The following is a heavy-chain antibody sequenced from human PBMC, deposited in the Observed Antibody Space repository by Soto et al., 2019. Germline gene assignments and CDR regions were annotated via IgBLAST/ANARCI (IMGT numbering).Heavy chain of an antibody. D-gene: IGHD4-17*01. CDR1: GFTFSNAW. J-gene: IGHJ4*02. Sequence: GGSLRLSCAASGFTFSNAWMSWVRQAPGKGLEWVGRINSKTDGGTTDYAAPVKGRFTISRDDSKNTLYLQMNSLKTEDTAVYYCTNDYGDYRGDYFDFWGQGTLVTVSS. V-gene: IGHV3-15*01. CDR3: TNDYGDYRGDYFDF. CDR2: INSKTDGGTT.